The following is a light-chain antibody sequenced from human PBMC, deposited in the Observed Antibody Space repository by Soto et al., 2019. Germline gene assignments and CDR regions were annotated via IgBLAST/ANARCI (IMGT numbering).Light chain of an antibody. Sequence: QSVLTQPPSVSGSPGQSVTISCTGTSSDVGSYNRVSWYQQPPGTAPKLMIYEVSNRPSGVPDRFSGSKSGNTASLTISGLQAEDDADYYCSSYTSSSIVVFGGGTKVTVL. V-gene: IGLV2-18*02. CDR3: SSYTSSSIVV. CDR1: SSDVGSYNR. J-gene: IGLJ2*01. CDR2: EVS.